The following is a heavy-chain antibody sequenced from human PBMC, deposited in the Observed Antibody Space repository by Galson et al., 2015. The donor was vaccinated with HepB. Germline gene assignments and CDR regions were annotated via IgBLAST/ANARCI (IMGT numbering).Heavy chain of an antibody. CDR1: GYTFTSYA. V-gene: IGHV1-3*01. CDR3: ARAYSGGPAAQPIPD. D-gene: IGHD2-2*01. Sequence: SVKVSCKASGYTFTSYAMHWVRQAPGQRLEWMGWINAGNGNTKYSQKFQGRVTITRDTSASTAYMELSSLRSEDTAVYYCARAYSGGPAAQPIPDWGQGTLVTVSS. CDR2: INAGNGNT. J-gene: IGHJ4*02.